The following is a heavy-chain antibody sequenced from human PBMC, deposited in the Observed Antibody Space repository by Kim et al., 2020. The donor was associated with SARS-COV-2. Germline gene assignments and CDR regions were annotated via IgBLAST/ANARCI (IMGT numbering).Heavy chain of an antibody. Sequence: ASVKVSCKASGYTFTSYDINWVRQATGQGLEWMGWMNPNSGNTGYAQKFQGRVTMTRNTSISTAYMELSSLRSEDTAVYYCARRRVVVVIEKYYYYGMDVWGQGTTVTVSS. D-gene: IGHD3-22*01. CDR3: ARRRVVVVIEKYYYYGMDV. V-gene: IGHV1-8*01. CDR1: GYTFTSYD. CDR2: MNPNSGNT. J-gene: IGHJ6*02.